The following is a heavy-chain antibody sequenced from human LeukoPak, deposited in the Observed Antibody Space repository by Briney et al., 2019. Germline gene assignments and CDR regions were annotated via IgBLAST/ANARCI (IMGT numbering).Heavy chain of an antibody. Sequence: PSETLSLTCLVSGGSISGSHWSWIRQPPGKGLEWIGSIYYSGSTYYNPSLKSRVTISVDTSKNQFSLKLSSVTAADTAVYYCASSSWSGYYYYYYYMDVWGKGTTVTVSS. V-gene: IGHV4-59*05. D-gene: IGHD3-3*01. CDR2: IYYSGST. CDR3: ASSSWSGYYYYYYYMDV. J-gene: IGHJ6*03. CDR1: GGSISGSH.